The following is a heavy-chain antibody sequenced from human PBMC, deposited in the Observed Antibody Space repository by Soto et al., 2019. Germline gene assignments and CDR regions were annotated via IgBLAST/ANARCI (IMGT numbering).Heavy chain of an antibody. J-gene: IGHJ6*02. Sequence: SVKVSCKASGGTFSSYAISWVRQAPGQGLEWMGGIIPIFGTANYAQKFQGRVTITADESTSTAYMELSSLRSEDTAVYYCASHYYESGYYYYGMDVWGQGTTVTVPS. CDR3: ASHYYESGYYYYGMDV. D-gene: IGHD3-22*01. CDR1: GGTFSSYA. CDR2: IIPIFGTA. V-gene: IGHV1-69*13.